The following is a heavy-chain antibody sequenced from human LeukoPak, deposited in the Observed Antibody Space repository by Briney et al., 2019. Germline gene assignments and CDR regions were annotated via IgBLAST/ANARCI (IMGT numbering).Heavy chain of an antibody. V-gene: IGHV1-46*01. D-gene: IGHD3-22*01. J-gene: IGHJ4*02. Sequence: ASVKLSCKASGYTFTSYYMHCVRQSPRQGLEWMGIINPSGGSTSYAQKFQGRVTMTRDTSTSTVYMERSSLRSEDTAVYYCARALGYYDSSGYYLSIPFDYWGQGTLVTVSS. CDR1: GYTFTSYY. CDR3: ARALGYYDSSGYYLSIPFDY. CDR2: INPSGGST.